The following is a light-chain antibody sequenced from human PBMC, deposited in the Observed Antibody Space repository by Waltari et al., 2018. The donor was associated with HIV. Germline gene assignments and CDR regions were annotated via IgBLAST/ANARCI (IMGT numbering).Light chain of an antibody. Sequence: QSVLTQPPSVSGAPGRRVTISCPGSSSNIGAATEVNGYQQLPGTAPKLLIYGTSNRPSGVPDRFSGSKSGTSASLAITGLQAEDEADYYCQSYDSSLSVWVFGGGTKLTVL. V-gene: IGLV1-40*01. CDR3: QSYDSSLSVWV. J-gene: IGLJ3*02. CDR2: GTS. CDR1: SSNIGAATE.